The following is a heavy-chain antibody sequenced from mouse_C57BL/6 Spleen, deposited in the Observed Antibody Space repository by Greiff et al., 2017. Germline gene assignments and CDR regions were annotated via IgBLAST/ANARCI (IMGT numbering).Heavy chain of an antibody. Sequence: QVQLKESGAELVRPGTSVKVSCKASGYAFTNYLIEWVKQRPGQGLEWIGVINPGSGGTNYNEKFKGKATLTADKSSSTAYMQLSSLTSEDSAVXFCARGYGSSYDAMDYWGQGTSVTVSS. J-gene: IGHJ4*01. CDR3: ARGYGSSYDAMDY. CDR1: GYAFTNYL. D-gene: IGHD1-1*01. V-gene: IGHV1-54*01. CDR2: INPGSGGT.